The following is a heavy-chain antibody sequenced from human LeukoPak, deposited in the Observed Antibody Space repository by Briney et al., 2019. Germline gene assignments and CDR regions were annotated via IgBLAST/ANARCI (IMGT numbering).Heavy chain of an antibody. D-gene: IGHD3-10*01. V-gene: IGHV4-59*12. CDR2: IYHSGTT. Sequence: SETLSLTCTVSGGSISSYYWSWIRQPPGKGLEWIGYIYHSGTTNYNSSLKSRVTISVDTSKNQFSLKLSSVTAADTAVYYCARGVEGRIWYYFDYWGQGTLVTVSS. J-gene: IGHJ4*02. CDR1: GGSISSYY. CDR3: ARGVEGRIWYYFDY.